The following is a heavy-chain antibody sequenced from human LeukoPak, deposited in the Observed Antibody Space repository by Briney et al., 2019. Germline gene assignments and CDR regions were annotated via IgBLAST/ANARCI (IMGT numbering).Heavy chain of an antibody. CDR2: IIPIFGTA. J-gene: IGHJ4*02. CDR3: ARIESPYHGGNSYGFDY. V-gene: IGHV1-69*05. Sequence: GASVKVSCKASGGTFSSYAISWVRQAPGQGLEWMGGIIPIFGTANYAQKFQGRVTITTDESTSTAYMELGSLRSEDTAVYYCARIESPYHGGNSYGFDYWGQGTLVTVSS. D-gene: IGHD4-23*01. CDR1: GGTFSSYA.